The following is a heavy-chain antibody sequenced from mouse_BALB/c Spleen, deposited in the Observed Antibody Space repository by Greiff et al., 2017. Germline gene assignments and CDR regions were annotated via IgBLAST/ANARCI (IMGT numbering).Heavy chain of an antibody. CDR3: AREGLPP. Sequence: EVKLVESGGGLVKPGGSLKLSCAASGFTFSDYYMYWVRQTPEKRLEWVATISDGGSYTYYPDSVKGRFTISRDNAKNNLYLQMSSLKSEDTAMYYCAREGLPPWGQGTLVTVSA. D-gene: IGHD2-4*01. CDR1: GFTFSDYY. CDR2: ISDGGSYT. J-gene: IGHJ3*01. V-gene: IGHV5-4*02.